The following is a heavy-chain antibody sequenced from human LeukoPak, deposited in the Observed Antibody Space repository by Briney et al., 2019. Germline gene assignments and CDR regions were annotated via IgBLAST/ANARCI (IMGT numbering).Heavy chain of an antibody. CDR2: ISGSGGSI. CDR1: GFTFSSYA. CDR3: ARYGLTAALDF. D-gene: IGHD2-21*02. Sequence: PGGSLRLSWAASGFTFSSYAMSWVRQAPGKGLEWVSSISGSGGSIYYADSVKGRFTISRDNSKSTLYLQMNSLRAEDTAVYYCARYGLTAALDFWGQGTLVTVSS. J-gene: IGHJ4*02. V-gene: IGHV3-23*01.